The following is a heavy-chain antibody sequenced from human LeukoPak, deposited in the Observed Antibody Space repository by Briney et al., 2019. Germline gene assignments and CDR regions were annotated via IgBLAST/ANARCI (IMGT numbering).Heavy chain of an antibody. CDR2: ISYDGSNK. CDR3: AREWGNWFDP. D-gene: IGHD7-27*01. V-gene: IGHV3-30*03. CDR1: GFTFSSYG. Sequence: GGSLRLSCAASGFTFSSYGMHWVRQAPGKGLEWVALISYDGSNKYYADSVKGRFTISRDNAKNSLYLQMNSLRAEDTAVYYCAREWGNWFDPWGQGTLVTVSS. J-gene: IGHJ5*02.